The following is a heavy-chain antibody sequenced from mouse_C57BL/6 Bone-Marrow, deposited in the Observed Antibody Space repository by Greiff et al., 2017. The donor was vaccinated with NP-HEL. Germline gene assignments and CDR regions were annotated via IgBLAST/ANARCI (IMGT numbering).Heavy chain of an antibody. CDR3: AREELGLGY. D-gene: IGHD4-1*01. V-gene: IGHV1-69*01. CDR2: IDPSDSYT. Sequence: QVQLQQPGAELVMPGASVKLSCKASGYTFTSYWMHWVKQRPGQGLEWIGEIDPSDSYTNYNQKFKGKSTLTVDKSSSTAYMQLSSLTSEDSAVYYCAREELGLGYWGQGTTLTVSS. CDR1: GYTFTSYW. J-gene: IGHJ2*01.